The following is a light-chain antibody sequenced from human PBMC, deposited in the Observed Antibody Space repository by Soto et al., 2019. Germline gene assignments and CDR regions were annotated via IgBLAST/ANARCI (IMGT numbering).Light chain of an antibody. J-gene: IGKJ1*01. V-gene: IGKV1-5*01. CDR1: QTISSW. Sequence: DIQMTQSPSTLSGSVGDRVTITCRASQTISSWLAWYQQKPGTAPKLLIYDASSLESGVPPRFSGRGSGTEFTLTISSLQPDDSATYYCQQYNGYSRTFGQGTKVDIK. CDR3: QQYNGYSRT. CDR2: DAS.